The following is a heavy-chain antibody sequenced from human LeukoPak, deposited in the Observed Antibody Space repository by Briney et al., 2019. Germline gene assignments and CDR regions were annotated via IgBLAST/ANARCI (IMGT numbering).Heavy chain of an antibody. CDR3: ARDTGYYDTLTGYTFDY. Sequence: PGGSLRLSCAASGFTFSSYAMHWVRQAPGKGLEWVAVISYDGSTKYYADSVKGRFTISRDNSKNTPYLQMNSLRAEDTAVYYCARDTGYYDTLTGYTFDYWGQGTLVTVSS. D-gene: IGHD3-9*01. CDR1: GFTFSSYA. CDR2: ISYDGSTK. V-gene: IGHV3-30*04. J-gene: IGHJ4*02.